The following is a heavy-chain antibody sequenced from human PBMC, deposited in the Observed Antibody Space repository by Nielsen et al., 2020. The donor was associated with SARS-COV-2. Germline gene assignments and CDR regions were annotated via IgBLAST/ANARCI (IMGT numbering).Heavy chain of an antibody. D-gene: IGHD2/OR15-2a*01. Sequence: GGSLRLSCAASGFTFSNYAMSWVRQAPGKGLEWVAAVSYDGNNQHYADSVKGRFTISRDNSMNTLYLRMNSLRAEDAAVYFCARDRSIYFYYGMDVWGQGTTVTVSS. CDR3: ARDRSIYFYYGMDV. V-gene: IGHV3-30*04. J-gene: IGHJ6*02. CDR1: GFTFSNYA. CDR2: VSYDGNNQ.